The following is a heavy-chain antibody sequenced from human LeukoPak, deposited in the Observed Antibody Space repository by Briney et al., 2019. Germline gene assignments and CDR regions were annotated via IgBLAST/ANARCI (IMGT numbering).Heavy chain of an antibody. Sequence: SGTLSLTCAVSGGSISSSNWWSWVRQPPGKGLEWIGYIYYSGSTKYNPSLKSRVTISVDTSKNQFSLKLSSVTAADTAVYYCARGARAGYNLEPFDYWGQGTLVTVSS. D-gene: IGHD5-24*01. CDR2: IYYSGST. J-gene: IGHJ4*02. V-gene: IGHV4-4*02. CDR3: ARGARAGYNLEPFDY. CDR1: GGSISSSNW.